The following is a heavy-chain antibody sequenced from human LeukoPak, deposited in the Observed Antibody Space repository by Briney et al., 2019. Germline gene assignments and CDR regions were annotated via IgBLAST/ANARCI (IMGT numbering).Heavy chain of an antibody. V-gene: IGHV3-7*03. CDR2: IRQDGGEK. Sequence: PGGSLRLSCAASGFNFSSYWMSWVHQAPGKGLEWVANIRQDGGEKFYLDSVKGRFTISRDNSKNTLYLQMNSLRAEDTAVYYCAKDFYCSSTSCHMGFDYWGQGTLVTVSS. D-gene: IGHD2-2*02. CDR1: GFNFSSYW. J-gene: IGHJ4*02. CDR3: AKDFYCSSTSCHMGFDY.